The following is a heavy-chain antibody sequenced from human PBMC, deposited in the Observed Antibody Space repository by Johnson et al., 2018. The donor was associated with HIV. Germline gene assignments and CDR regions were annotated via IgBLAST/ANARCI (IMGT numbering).Heavy chain of an antibody. Sequence: VQLVESGGGWVKPGGSLRLSCAASRFTFSDYYMTWIRQAPGKGLEWVSYISSSGTTVYYADSVKGRFSISRDNAKHSLYLQMNSLRAEDTAVYYCAKGLVYADPDDAFDIWGQGTMVTVSS. CDR1: RFTFSDYY. D-gene: IGHD2-8*01. CDR2: ISSSGTTV. V-gene: IGHV3-11*04. J-gene: IGHJ3*02. CDR3: AKGLVYADPDDAFDI.